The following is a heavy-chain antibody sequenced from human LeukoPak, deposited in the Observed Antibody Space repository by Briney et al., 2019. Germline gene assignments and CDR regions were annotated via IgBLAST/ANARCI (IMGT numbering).Heavy chain of an antibody. Sequence: HPGGSLRLSCAASGFTFSRHWMTWVRQAPGKGLEWVANIKHDGSEKNYVDSVKGRFTISRDNAKNTLYLQMNSLRAEDTAVYYCAKGIQLWYQDAFDIWGQGTMVTVSS. CDR3: AKGIQLWYQDAFDI. CDR2: IKHDGSEK. CDR1: GFTFSRHW. J-gene: IGHJ3*02. V-gene: IGHV3-7*03. D-gene: IGHD5-18*01.